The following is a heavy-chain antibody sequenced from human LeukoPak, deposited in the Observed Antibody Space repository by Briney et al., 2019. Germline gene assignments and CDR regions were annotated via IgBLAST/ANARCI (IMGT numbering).Heavy chain of an antibody. CDR1: GFTFSIYT. CDR2: IYSGGST. V-gene: IGHV3-66*01. Sequence: GGSLRLSCAASGFTFSIYTMNWVRQAPGKGLEWVSVIYSGGSTYYADSVKGRFTISRDNSKNTLYLQMNSLRAEDTAVYYCARAHAPGPWFDPWGQGTLVTVSS. D-gene: IGHD2-2*01. CDR3: ARAHAPGPWFDP. J-gene: IGHJ5*02.